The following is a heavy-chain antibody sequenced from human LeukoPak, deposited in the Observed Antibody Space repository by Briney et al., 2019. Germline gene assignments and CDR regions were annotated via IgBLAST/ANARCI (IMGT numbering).Heavy chain of an antibody. V-gene: IGHV1-18*01. D-gene: IGHD2-15*01. CDR2: ISAYNGNT. Sequence: SVKVSCKASGYTFTSYGISWVRQAPGQGLEWMGWISAYNGNTNYAQKLQGRVTMTTDTSTSTAYMELRSLRSDDTAVYYCARDLVVLVVAAAFDYWGQGTLVTVSS. CDR1: GYTFTSYG. CDR3: ARDLVVLVVAAAFDY. J-gene: IGHJ4*02.